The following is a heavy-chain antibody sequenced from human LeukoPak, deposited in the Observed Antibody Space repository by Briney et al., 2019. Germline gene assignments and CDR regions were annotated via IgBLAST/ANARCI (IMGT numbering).Heavy chain of an antibody. CDR2: IYYSGST. V-gene: IGHV4-59*01. CDR3: WRGGMPYAFNI. CDR1: GGSISTYY. Sequence: SETLSLTCTVSGGSISTYYWSWLRQPPGKGLEWIGYIYYSGSTKYNPSLKSRVTISVDTSKNQFSLKLSSVTGADQAVYYCWRGGMPYAFNIWGQGKMVTVSS. J-gene: IGHJ3*02. D-gene: IGHD1-14*01.